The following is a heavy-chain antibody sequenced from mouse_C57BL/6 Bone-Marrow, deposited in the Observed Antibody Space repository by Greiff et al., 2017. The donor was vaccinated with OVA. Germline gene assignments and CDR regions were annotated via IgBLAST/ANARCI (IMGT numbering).Heavy chain of an antibody. D-gene: IGHD1-1*01. Sequence: VKLQESGAELARPGASVKLSCKASGYTFTSYGISWVKQRTGQGLEWIGEIYPRSGDTYYNEKFKGKATLTADKSSSTAYMELRSLTSEDSAVYFCARSYYGSTLRYAMDYWGQGTSVTVSS. CDR1: GYTFTSYG. CDR3: ARSYYGSTLRYAMDY. CDR2: IYPRSGDT. J-gene: IGHJ4*01. V-gene: IGHV1-81*01.